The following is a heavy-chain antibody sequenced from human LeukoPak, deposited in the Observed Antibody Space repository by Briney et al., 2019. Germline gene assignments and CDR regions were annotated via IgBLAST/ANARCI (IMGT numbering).Heavy chain of an antibody. CDR2: IYYSGST. D-gene: IGHD3-9*01. CDR1: GGSISSSSYY. V-gene: IGHV4-39*07. Sequence: SETLSLTCTVSGGSISSSSYYWGWIRQPPGKGLEWIGSIYYSGSTYYNPSLKSRVTISVDTSKNQFSLKLSSVTAADTAVYYCASALIINPYDILTGYQFDYWGQGTLVTVSS. J-gene: IGHJ4*02. CDR3: ASALIINPYDILTGYQFDY.